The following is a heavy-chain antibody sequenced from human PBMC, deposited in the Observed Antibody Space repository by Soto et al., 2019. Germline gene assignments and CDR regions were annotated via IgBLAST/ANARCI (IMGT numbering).Heavy chain of an antibody. D-gene: IGHD3-9*01. CDR1: VFTFSSYG. Sequence: WWSLRLSCSASVFTFSSYGMHWVRQAPGKGLEWVAVISYDGSNKYYADSVKGRFTISRDNSKNTLYLQMNSLRAEDTAVYYCAKEYYDILTGYQNTIDYWGQGTLVTVSS. V-gene: IGHV3-30*18. J-gene: IGHJ4*02. CDR2: ISYDGSNK. CDR3: AKEYYDILTGYQNTIDY.